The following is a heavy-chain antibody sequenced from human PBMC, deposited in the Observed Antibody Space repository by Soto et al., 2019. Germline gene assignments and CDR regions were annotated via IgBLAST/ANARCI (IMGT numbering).Heavy chain of an antibody. Sequence: ASVKVSCKASGYSFTSYAIHWVRQAPGQRLEWMGWINAGNGNTKYSQKFQGRVTITRDTSASTAYMELSSLRSEDTAVYYCARDTPFGYYYYGRDVWGQGTTGTVSS. V-gene: IGHV1-3*01. D-gene: IGHD3-10*01. J-gene: IGHJ6*02. CDR2: INAGNGNT. CDR1: GYSFTSYA. CDR3: ARDTPFGYYYYGRDV.